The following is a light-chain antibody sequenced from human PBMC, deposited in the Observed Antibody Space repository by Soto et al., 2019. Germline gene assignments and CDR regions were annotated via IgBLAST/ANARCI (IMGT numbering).Light chain of an antibody. Sequence: QSALTQPASVPGSPGQSITISCTGTISDVGGYNYVSWYQHHPGKAPNLLMYEVFNRPSGVSNRFSGSRSGNTASLTISGLQADDEADYYCTSYASTSTYVVFGGGTKLTVL. CDR3: TSYASTSTYVV. V-gene: IGLV2-14*01. J-gene: IGLJ2*01. CDR2: EVF. CDR1: ISDVGGYNY.